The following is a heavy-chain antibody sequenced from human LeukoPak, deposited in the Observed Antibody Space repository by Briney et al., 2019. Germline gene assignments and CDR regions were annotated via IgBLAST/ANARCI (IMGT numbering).Heavy chain of an antibody. CDR1: GASISSGNYY. J-gene: IGHJ4*02. D-gene: IGHD1-26*01. CDR2: IYTSGST. CDR3: ARAPDRIVGATLIFDY. Sequence: TLSLTCTVSGASISSGNYYWSWIRQPAGKGLEWIGRIYTSGSTKYNPSLKSRATISVDTSKNQFSLRLRSVTAADTAVYFCARAPDRIVGATLIFDYWGQGILVTVSS. V-gene: IGHV4-61*02.